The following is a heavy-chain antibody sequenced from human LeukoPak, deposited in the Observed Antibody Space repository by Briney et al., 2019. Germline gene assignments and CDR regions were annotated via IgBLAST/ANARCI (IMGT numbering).Heavy chain of an antibody. V-gene: IGHV4-59*02. D-gene: IGHD3-16*01. CDR3: ARGENMGDYYYMDV. CDR2: IYYSGST. Sequence: PSETLSLTCTVSGGSVSNKYWSWIRQPPGKGLEWIGYIYYSGSTNYNPSLKSRVTISVDTSKNQFSLKLSSVTAADTAVYYCARGENMGDYYYMDVWGKGTTVTVSS. J-gene: IGHJ6*03. CDR1: GGSVSNKY.